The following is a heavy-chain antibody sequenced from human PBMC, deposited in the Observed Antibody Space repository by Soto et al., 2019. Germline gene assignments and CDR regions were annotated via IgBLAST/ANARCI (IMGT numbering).Heavy chain of an antibody. Sequence: ASVKVSCKASGYTSADFGISWVRQAPGQGLEWMGWVSGNNGASNPAPKVQGRITMTLDTSTGVSYMALRSLRSDDTAIYYCVRDQKYLRVNGQWFDSWGQGPLGTV. D-gene: IGHD3-3*01. J-gene: IGHJ5*01. CDR1: GYTSADFG. CDR2: VSGNNGAS. CDR3: VRDQKYLRVNGQWFDS. V-gene: IGHV1-18*04.